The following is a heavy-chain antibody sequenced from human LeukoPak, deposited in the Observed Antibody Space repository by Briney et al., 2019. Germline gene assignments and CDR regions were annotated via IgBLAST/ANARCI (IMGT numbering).Heavy chain of an antibody. CDR3: AKDIQLST. Sequence: PGGSLRLSCAASGFNFRDAAMTWVHQAPGKGLEWVSLIASNGANSYYAESVKGRFSISRDNSKNMLSLQMNSLRVEDTARYYCAKDIQLSTWGLGTVVTVSS. CDR1: GFNFRDAA. J-gene: IGHJ3*01. CDR2: IASNGANS. V-gene: IGHV3-23*01. D-gene: IGHD5-24*01.